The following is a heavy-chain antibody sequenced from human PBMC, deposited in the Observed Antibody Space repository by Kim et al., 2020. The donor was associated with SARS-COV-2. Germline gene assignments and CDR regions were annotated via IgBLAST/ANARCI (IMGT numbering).Heavy chain of an antibody. D-gene: IGHD3-22*01. CDR2: IYYSGST. V-gene: IGHV4-39*01. Sequence: SETLSLTCTVSGGSISSSSYYWGWIRQPPGKGLEWIGSIYYSGSTYYNPSLKSRVTISVDTSKNQFSLKLSSVTAADTAVYYCARRVVIHWYFDLWGRDTLVTVSS. J-gene: IGHJ2*01. CDR1: GGSISSSSYY. CDR3: ARRVVIHWYFDL.